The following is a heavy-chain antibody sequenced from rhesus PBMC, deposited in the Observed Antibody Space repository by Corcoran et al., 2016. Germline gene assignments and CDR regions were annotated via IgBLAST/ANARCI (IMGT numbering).Heavy chain of an antibody. J-gene: IGHJ4*01. Sequence: QVQLQESGPGVVKPSETLSLTCAVSGGSISDSYRWSWIRQPPGKGREWIGRIPGSGGSTGTNPSLTSRVTISTDTSKNQFSLKVSSVTAADTAVYYCARDSGNRYFDYWGQGVLVTVSS. CDR3: ARDSGNRYFDY. V-gene: IGHV4-92*01. CDR2: IPGSGGST. D-gene: IGHD4-17*01. CDR1: GGSISDSYR.